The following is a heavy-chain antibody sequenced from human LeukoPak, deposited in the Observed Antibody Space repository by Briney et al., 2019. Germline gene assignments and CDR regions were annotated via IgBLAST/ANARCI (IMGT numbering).Heavy chain of an antibody. J-gene: IGHJ4*02. CDR2: IYYSGST. CDR3: ARLWNYGSGSPFDH. V-gene: IGHV4-59*08. D-gene: IGHD3-10*01. CDR1: GGSISSYY. Sequence: SETLSLTCTVSGGSISSYYWSWIRQPPGKGLEWIGYIYYSGSTNYNPSLKSRVTISVDTSKNQFSLKLSSVTAADTAVYYCARLWNYGSGSPFDHWGQGTLVTVSS.